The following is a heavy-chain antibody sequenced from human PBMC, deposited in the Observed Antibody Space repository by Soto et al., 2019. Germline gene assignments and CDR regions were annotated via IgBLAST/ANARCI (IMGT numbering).Heavy chain of an antibody. D-gene: IGHD6-6*01. CDR1: GGTFSSYA. V-gene: IGHV1-69*06. CDR3: ARDRREYSYYYGMDV. J-gene: IGHJ6*02. CDR2: IIPIFGTA. Sequence: SVKVSCKASGGTFSSYAISWVRQAPGQGLEWMGGIIPIFGTANYAQKFQGRVTITADKSTSTAYMELSSLRSEDTAVYYCARDRREYSYYYGMDVWGQGTTVTVS.